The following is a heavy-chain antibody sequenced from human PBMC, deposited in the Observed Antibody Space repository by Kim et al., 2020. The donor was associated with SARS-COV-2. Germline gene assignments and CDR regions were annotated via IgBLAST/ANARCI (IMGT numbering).Heavy chain of an antibody. Sequence: SETLSLTCTVSGGSISNTSYYWGWIRQPPGKGLEWIGSIFYTGSTYYNPSLKSRVTISVDTSKNQFSLKLSSVSAADTAIYYCARRIAVGGHWDWYFDLWGRGALVTVSS. V-gene: IGHV4-39*01. J-gene: IGHJ2*01. D-gene: IGHD6-19*01. CDR1: GGSISNTSYY. CDR2: IFYTGST. CDR3: ARRIAVGGHWDWYFDL.